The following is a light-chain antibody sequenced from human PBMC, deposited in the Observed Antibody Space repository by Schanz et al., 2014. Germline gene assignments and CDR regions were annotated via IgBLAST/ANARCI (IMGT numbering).Light chain of an antibody. J-gene: IGLJ2*01. CDR2: SNN. CDR1: SSNIGAGYD. Sequence: QSVLTQPPSVSGAPGQRVTISCTGSSSNIGAGYDVHWYQQLPGTAPKLLIYSNNQRPSGVSNRFSGSKSGNTASLTISGLQAEDEADYYCCSYAGSSTFVVFGGGTKVTVL. V-gene: IGLV1-40*01. CDR3: CSYAGSSTFVV.